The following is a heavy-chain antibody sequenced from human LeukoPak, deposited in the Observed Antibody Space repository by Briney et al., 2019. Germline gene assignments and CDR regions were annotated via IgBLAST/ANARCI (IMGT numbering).Heavy chain of an antibody. J-gene: IGHJ4*02. CDR1: GGSISSYY. Sequence: SETLSLTCTVSGGSISSYYWSWIRQPPGKGPEWIGYIYTSGSTNYNPSLKSRVTISVDTSKNQFSLKLSSVTAADTAVYYCARHLGGSYTEFDYWGQRTLVTVSS. V-gene: IGHV4-4*09. CDR3: ARHLGGSYTEFDY. D-gene: IGHD1-26*01. CDR2: IYTSGST.